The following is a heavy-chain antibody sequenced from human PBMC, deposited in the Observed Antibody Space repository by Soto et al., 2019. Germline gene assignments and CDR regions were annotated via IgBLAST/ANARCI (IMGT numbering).Heavy chain of an antibody. V-gene: IGHV1-3*01. J-gene: IGHJ6*03. CDR2: INAGNGNT. Sequence: ASVKVSCKASGYTFTSYAMHWVRQAPGQRLEWMGWINAGNGNTKYSQKFQGRVTITRDTSASTAYMELSSLRSEDTAVYYCARDELAAGTDYYYYYYMDVWGKGTTVTVSS. CDR3: ARDELAAGTDYYYYYYMDV. D-gene: IGHD6-13*01. CDR1: GYTFTSYA.